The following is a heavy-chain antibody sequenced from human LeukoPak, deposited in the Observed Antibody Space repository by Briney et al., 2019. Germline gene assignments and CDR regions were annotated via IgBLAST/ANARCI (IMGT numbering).Heavy chain of an antibody. J-gene: IGHJ4*02. CDR1: GYTFINYG. CDR2: TSPYNGNA. CDR3: ARGPRERYYYDSSGYYCDY. Sequence: ASVKVSCKASGYTFINYGISWVRQAPGQGLEWMGWTSPYNGNAKYLQRLQGRLTMTTDTSTSTAYMELRSLRSDDTAVYYCARGPRERYYYDSSGYYCDYWGQGTLVTVSS. D-gene: IGHD3-22*01. V-gene: IGHV1-18*01.